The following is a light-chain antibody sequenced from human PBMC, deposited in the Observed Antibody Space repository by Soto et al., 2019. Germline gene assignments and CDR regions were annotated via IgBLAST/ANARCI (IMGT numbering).Light chain of an antibody. V-gene: IGKV3-20*01. CDR3: QQYGSTPVT. CDR1: QSVSADY. CDR2: AVS. J-gene: IGKJ2*01. Sequence: EIVLTQSPGTLSLCPGDRATLSCRASQSVSADYLAWYQQKPGQAPRLLIYAVSTRATGIPDRFGGSGSGTDFTLTISRLDPEDFAVYFCQQYGSTPVTFGQGTKLEIK.